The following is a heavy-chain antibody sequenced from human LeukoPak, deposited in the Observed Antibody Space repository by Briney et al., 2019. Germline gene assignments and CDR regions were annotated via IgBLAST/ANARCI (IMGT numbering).Heavy chain of an antibody. CDR1: GYTFTDYY. J-gene: IGHJ4*02. CDR3: ASSIVYCSSTSCCLN. D-gene: IGHD2-2*01. V-gene: IGHV1-2*02. Sequence: ASVKVSCKASGYTFTDYYIQWVRQAPGQGLEWMGWINPNSGGTNYAQKFQGRVTMTRDTSISTAYMELSRLRSDDTAVYYCASSIVYCSSTSCCLNWGQGTLVTVSS. CDR2: INPNSGGT.